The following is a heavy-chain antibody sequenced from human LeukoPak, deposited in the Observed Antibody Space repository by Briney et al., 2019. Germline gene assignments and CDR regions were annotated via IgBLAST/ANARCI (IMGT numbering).Heavy chain of an antibody. Sequence: GGSPRLSCAASGFTFNPYTMNWVRQAPGKGLEWISYISRTGTTIYYADSVKGRFTISRDNAKNSLYLQMNSLRSEDTGLYFCARDLGSRDHGLLLWGQGTVLSVSS. CDR3: ARDLGSRDHGLLL. CDR1: GFTFNPYT. D-gene: IGHD1-14*01. CDR2: ISRTGTTI. J-gene: IGHJ4*02. V-gene: IGHV3-48*01.